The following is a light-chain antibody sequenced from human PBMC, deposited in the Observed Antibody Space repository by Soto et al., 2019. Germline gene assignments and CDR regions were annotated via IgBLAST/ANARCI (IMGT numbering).Light chain of an antibody. J-gene: IGKJ1*01. CDR3: QQCYNRPWT. V-gene: IGKV1-39*01. CDR1: QSVSTY. CDR2: VAT. Sequence: IKMTQSPSSLSASVGDIVTITCRASQSVSTYLNWYQQKPGEAPKLLIYVATVLQSGVPSRFSGSGAGTDFTLTISSLQPEDIVSYYCQQCYNRPWTFCRGTKV.